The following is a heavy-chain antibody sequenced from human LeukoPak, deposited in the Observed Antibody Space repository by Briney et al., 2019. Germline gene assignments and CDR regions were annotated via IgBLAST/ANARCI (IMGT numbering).Heavy chain of an antibody. J-gene: IGHJ4*02. V-gene: IGHV3-23*01. Sequence: PGGSLRLSCAASGFTFSSYAMSWVRQAPGKGLEWVSAISGSGGSTYYADSVKGRFTISRDNSKNTLYLQMNSLRAEDTAVYYCARDHFSYDFWGGYCLDYWGQGTLVTVSS. CDR1: GFTFSSYA. CDR2: ISGSGGST. D-gene: IGHD3-3*01. CDR3: ARDHFSYDFWGGYCLDY.